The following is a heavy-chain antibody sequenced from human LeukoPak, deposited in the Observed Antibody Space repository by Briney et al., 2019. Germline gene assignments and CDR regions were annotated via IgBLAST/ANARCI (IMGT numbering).Heavy chain of an antibody. CDR2: IKQDGSEK. V-gene: IGHV3-7*04. CDR1: GFTISRFW. Sequence: GGSLRLSCAASGFTISRFWMSWVRQAPGKGLEGVANIKQDGSEKYYVDSVKGRFAISRDNGKNSLYLQMNSLRAEDTAVFYCARDGTYTDYDPDFDIWGQGTLVTVSS. D-gene: IGHD5-12*01. CDR3: ARDGTYTDYDPDFDI. J-gene: IGHJ4*02.